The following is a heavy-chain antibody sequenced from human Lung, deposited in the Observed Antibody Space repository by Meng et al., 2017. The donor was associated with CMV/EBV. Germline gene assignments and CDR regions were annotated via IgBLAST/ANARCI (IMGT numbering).Heavy chain of an antibody. Sequence: QRQLHESGPGLVKPSETLSLTCTVSGGSISSSSYYWAWIRQPPGEGLEWIGSVVYSGTTYYTSSLKSRVSISVDTSKNQFSLKLSSVTAADTAVYYCARHHHSPTFDYWGQGTLVTVSS. CDR1: GGSISSSSYY. V-gene: IGHV4-39*01. D-gene: IGHD1-14*01. CDR3: ARHHHSPTFDY. J-gene: IGHJ4*02. CDR2: VVYSGTT.